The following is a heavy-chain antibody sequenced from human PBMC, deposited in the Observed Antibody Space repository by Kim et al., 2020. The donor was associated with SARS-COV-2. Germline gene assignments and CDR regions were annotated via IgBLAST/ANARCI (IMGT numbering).Heavy chain of an antibody. D-gene: IGHD3-9*01. CDR3: AKEPVLRYFDWLSSYYYYYYGMDV. CDR1: GFTFSSYA. V-gene: IGHV3-23*01. Sequence: GGSLRLSCAASGFTFSSYAMSWVRQAPGKGLEWVSAISGSGGSTYYADSVKGRFTISRDNSKNTLYLQMNSLRAEDTAVYYCAKEPVLRYFDWLSSYYYYYYGMDVWGQGTTVTVSS. CDR2: ISGSGGST. J-gene: IGHJ6*02.